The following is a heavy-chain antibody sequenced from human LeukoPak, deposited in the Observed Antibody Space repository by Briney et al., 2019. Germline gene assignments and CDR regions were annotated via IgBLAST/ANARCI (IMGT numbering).Heavy chain of an antibody. J-gene: IGHJ4*02. D-gene: IGHD3-22*01. Sequence: GGSLRLSCAGSDFTSSSYTMNWVRQAPGKGLEWVSSISSSSTYIYYADSVKGRFTISRDNAKNSLYLQMNSLRAEDTAVYYCASGSRVVVPHGVDYWGQGTLVTVSS. V-gene: IGHV3-21*01. CDR3: ASGSRVVVPHGVDY. CDR1: DFTSSSYT. CDR2: ISSSSTYI.